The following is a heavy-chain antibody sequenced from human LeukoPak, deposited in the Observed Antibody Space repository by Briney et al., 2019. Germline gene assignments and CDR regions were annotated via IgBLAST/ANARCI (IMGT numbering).Heavy chain of an antibody. CDR3: ASGSGDYGDPFDY. J-gene: IGHJ4*02. Sequence: GGSLRLSCAASGFTFSSYAMSWVRQAPGKGLEWVSAISGSGGSTYYADSVRGRFTISRDNAKNTVYLQMNSLRAEDTAVYYCASGSGDYGDPFDYWGQGTLVTVSS. CDR2: ISGSGGST. CDR1: GFTFSSYA. D-gene: IGHD4-17*01. V-gene: IGHV3-23*01.